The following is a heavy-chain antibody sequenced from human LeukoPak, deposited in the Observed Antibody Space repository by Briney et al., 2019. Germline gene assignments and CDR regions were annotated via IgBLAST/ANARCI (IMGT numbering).Heavy chain of an antibody. CDR3: ARVSLPGSYGDPTYYYYYMDV. Sequence: GSSVKVSCKASGGTFSSYAISWVRQAPGQGLEWMGGIIPIFGTANYAQKFQGRVTITTDESTSTAYMELSSLRSEDTAVYYCARVSLPGSYGDPTYYYYYMDVWGKGTTVTVSS. CDR1: GGTFSSYA. V-gene: IGHV1-69*05. CDR2: IIPIFGTA. D-gene: IGHD5-18*01. J-gene: IGHJ6*03.